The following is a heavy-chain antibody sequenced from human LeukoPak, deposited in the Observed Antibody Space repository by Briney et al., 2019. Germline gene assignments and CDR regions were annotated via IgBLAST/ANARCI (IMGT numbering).Heavy chain of an antibody. CDR3: AKGPTDFDY. Sequence: GGSLRLSCAASGFTFSSYGMHWVRQAPGKGLEWVAFIWYDGSNKYYADSVKGRFTIPRDNSEDTLYLQMNSLRAEDTAVYYCAKGPTDFDYWGQGTLVTVSS. D-gene: IGHD4-17*01. CDR2: IWYDGSNK. J-gene: IGHJ4*02. V-gene: IGHV3-30*02. CDR1: GFTFSSYG.